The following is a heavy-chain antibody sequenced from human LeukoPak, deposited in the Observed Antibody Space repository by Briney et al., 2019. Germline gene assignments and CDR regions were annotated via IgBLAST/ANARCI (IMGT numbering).Heavy chain of an antibody. D-gene: IGHD2-15*01. V-gene: IGHV4-34*01. CDR3: ARPRRVGNNWFDP. J-gene: IGHJ5*02. CDR1: GGSISDYY. Sequence: SETLSLTCTVSGGSISDYYWSWIRQSPGKGLEWIGEINHSGSTNYNPSLKSRVTISVDTSRNQFSLKLSSVTAADTAVYYCARPRRVGNNWFDPWGQGTLVTVSS. CDR2: INHSGST.